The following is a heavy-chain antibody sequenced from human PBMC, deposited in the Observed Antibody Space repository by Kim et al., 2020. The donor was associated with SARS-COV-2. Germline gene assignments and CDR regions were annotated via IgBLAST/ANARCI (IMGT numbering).Heavy chain of an antibody. CDR2: ISYDGSNK. Sequence: GGSLRLSCAASDFTINNFGVHWVRQAPGKGLEWLAQISYDGSNKYYADSVQGRITISRDRSNNMIFLQMNNLRRDDSAVYYCARDLSPLRRDGLDVWGQGTTVTVSS. V-gene: IGHV3-30*03. J-gene: IGHJ6*02. CDR3: ARDLSPLRRDGLDV. CDR1: DFTINNFG.